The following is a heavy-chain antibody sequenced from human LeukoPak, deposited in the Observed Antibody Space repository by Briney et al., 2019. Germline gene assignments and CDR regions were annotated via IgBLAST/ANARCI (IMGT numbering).Heavy chain of an antibody. J-gene: IGHJ3*02. Sequence: PSETLSLTCTVSGGSIITTSYYWGWIRRPPGKGLEWVGSIYYSGSTYYNPSLKSRLTISVDTSKNQFSLRLSSVTAADTAVYYCARGNYGGNPAAFDIWGQGTMVTVSS. CDR1: GGSIITTSYY. V-gene: IGHV4-39*07. CDR3: ARGNYGGNPAAFDI. D-gene: IGHD4-23*01. CDR2: IYYSGST.